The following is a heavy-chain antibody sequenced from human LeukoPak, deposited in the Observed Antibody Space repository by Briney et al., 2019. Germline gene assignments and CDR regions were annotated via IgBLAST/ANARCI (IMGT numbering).Heavy chain of an antibody. CDR2: IQYDGSNE. J-gene: IGHJ4*02. CDR3: ARQRGDILTGYYMPRGFDY. V-gene: IGHV3-30*12. Sequence: GGSLRLSFAASGFAFSRYGMHWGRRAPGKGLEWVAYIQYDGSNEQYADSVKGRFTISRDNAKNSLYLQMNSLRAEDAAVYYCARQRGDILTGYYMPRGFDYWGQGTLVTVSS. D-gene: IGHD3-9*01. CDR1: GFAFSRYG.